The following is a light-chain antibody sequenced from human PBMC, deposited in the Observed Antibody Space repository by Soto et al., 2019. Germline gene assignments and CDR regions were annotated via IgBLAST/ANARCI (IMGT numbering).Light chain of an antibody. CDR1: SSNIGNNF. J-gene: IGLJ2*01. Sequence: QSVLTQPPSVSAAPGQRVTISCSGSSSNIGNNFVSWYQLPPGAAPKLLLYENSRRPSGIPDRFSGSKSGTSATLGITGLRTGDEADYFCATWDTSLSGGVVFGEGTKLTVL. CDR2: ENS. V-gene: IGLV1-51*02. CDR3: ATWDTSLSGGVV.